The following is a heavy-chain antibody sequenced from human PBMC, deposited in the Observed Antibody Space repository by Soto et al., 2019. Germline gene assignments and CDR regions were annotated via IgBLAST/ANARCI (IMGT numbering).Heavy chain of an antibody. CDR3: ARGSGYSGYEPHWYFDL. J-gene: IGHJ2*01. Sequence: QVQLVESGGGVVQPGRSLRLSCAASGFTFSSYGMHWVRQAPGQGLEWVAVIWYDGSNKYYADSVKGRFTISRDNSKNTLYLQMNSLRAEDTAVYYCARGSGYSGYEPHWYFDLWGRGTLVTVSS. D-gene: IGHD5-12*01. V-gene: IGHV3-33*01. CDR2: IWYDGSNK. CDR1: GFTFSSYG.